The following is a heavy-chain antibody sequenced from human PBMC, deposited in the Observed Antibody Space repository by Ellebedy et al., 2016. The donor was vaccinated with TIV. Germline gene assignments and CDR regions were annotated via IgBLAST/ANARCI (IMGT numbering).Heavy chain of an antibody. D-gene: IGHD2-2*01. Sequence: ASVKVSXKASGYTFTSYDINWVRQATGQGLEWMGWMNPNSGNTGYAQKFQGRVTMTRNTSISTAYMELSSLRSEDTAVYYCARAGIVVPAAIGNQNWFDPWGQGTLVTVSS. J-gene: IGHJ5*02. CDR2: MNPNSGNT. V-gene: IGHV1-8*01. CDR3: ARAGIVVPAAIGNQNWFDP. CDR1: GYTFTSYD.